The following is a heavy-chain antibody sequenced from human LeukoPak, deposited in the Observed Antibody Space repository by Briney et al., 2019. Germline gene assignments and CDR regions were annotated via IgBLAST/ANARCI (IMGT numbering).Heavy chain of an antibody. Sequence: GGSLRLSCAASGFTFSSYAMSWVRQAPGKGLEWVSGISGSGDNTNYADSVEGRFTISRDNSKNTLYLQMNSLRAEDTAVYYCATGHGDLRRGGQGTLVTVSS. J-gene: IGHJ4*02. D-gene: IGHD3-10*01. CDR3: ATGHGDLRR. CDR1: GFTFSSYA. V-gene: IGHV3-23*01. CDR2: ISGSGDNT.